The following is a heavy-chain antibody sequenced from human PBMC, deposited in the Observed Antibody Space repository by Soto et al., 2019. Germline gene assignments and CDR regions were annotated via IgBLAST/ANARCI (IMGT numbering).Heavy chain of an antibody. CDR1: GGSISSGDYY. J-gene: IGHJ4*02. Sequence: QVQLQESGPGLVKPSQTLSLTCTVSGGSISSGDYYWSWIRQPPGKRLEWIGYIYYSWSTYYNPSLKSRVNISVDTSKKQFPLKLSSVTAADTAVYYCARGSDYGFEYWGQGTLVTVSS. V-gene: IGHV4-30-4*01. CDR3: ARGSDYGFEY. D-gene: IGHD4-17*01. CDR2: IYYSWST.